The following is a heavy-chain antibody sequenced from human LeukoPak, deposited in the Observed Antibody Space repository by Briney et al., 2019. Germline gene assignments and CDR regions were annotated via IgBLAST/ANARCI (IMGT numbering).Heavy chain of an antibody. V-gene: IGHV4-34*01. J-gene: IGHJ3*02. CDR3: ARYSGSYEGDAFDI. D-gene: IGHD1-26*01. CDR1: GGSFSGYY. CDR2: INHSGST. Sequence: PSETLSLTCAVYGGSFSGYYWSWIRQPPGKGLECIGEINHSGSTNYNPSLKSRVTISVDTSKNQFSLKLSSVTAADTAVYYCARYSGSYEGDAFDIWGQGTMVTVSS.